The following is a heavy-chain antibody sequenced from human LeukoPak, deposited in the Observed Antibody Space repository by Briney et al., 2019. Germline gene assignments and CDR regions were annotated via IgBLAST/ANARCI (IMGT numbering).Heavy chain of an antibody. CDR2: ISYDGSNK. J-gene: IGHJ4*02. CDR1: GFTFSSYA. D-gene: IGHD1-26*01. Sequence: GGSLRLSCAASGFTFSSYAMHWVRQAPGKGLEWVAVISYDGSNKYYADSVKGRFTISRDNSKNTLYLQMNSLRAEDTAVYYCARTQVWFSDVGESRIDYWGQGTLVTVSS. V-gene: IGHV3-30-3*01. CDR3: ARTQVWFSDVGESRIDY.